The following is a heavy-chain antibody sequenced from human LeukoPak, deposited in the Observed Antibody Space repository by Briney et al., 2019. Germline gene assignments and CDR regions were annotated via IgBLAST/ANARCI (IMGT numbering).Heavy chain of an antibody. CDR3: ARERLGMEGYFDY. CDR2: IYYSGST. CDR1: GGSISSSSYY. J-gene: IGHJ4*02. V-gene: IGHV4-39*07. Sequence: SETLSLTCTVSGGSISSSSYYWGWIRQPPGKGLEWSGSIYYSGSTYYNPSLKSRVTISVDTSKNQFSLKLSSVTAADTAVYYCARERLGMEGYFDYWGQGTLVTVSS. D-gene: IGHD7-27*01.